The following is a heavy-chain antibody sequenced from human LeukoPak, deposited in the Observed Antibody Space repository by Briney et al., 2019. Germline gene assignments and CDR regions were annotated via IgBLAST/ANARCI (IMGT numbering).Heavy chain of an antibody. J-gene: IGHJ4*02. CDR2: IYYSGST. CDR1: GGSISSSSYY. V-gene: IGHV4-39*01. CDR3: ARHEGGYDILTGYYQSNFDY. Sequence: PSETLSLTCTVSGGSISSSSYYWGWIRQPPGKGLDWIGSIYYSGSTYYHPSLKSRVTISVDTSKNQFSLKLNSVTAADTAVYYCARHEGGYDILTGYYQSNFDYWGQGTLVTVSS. D-gene: IGHD3-9*01.